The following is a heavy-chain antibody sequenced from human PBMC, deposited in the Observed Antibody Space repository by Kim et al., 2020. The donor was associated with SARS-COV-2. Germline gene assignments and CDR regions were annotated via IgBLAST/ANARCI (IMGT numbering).Heavy chain of an antibody. V-gene: IGHV1-18*01. CDR2: ISAYNGNT. D-gene: IGHD3-22*01. Sequence: ASVKVSCKASGYTFTSYGISWVRQAPGQGLEWMGWISAYNGNTNYAQKLQGRVTMTTDTSTSTAYMELRSLRSDDTAVYYCARIIFEDDSSGYSIRHYYYYGMDVWGQGTTVTVSS. J-gene: IGHJ6*02. CDR1: GYTFTSYG. CDR3: ARIIFEDDSSGYSIRHYYYYGMDV.